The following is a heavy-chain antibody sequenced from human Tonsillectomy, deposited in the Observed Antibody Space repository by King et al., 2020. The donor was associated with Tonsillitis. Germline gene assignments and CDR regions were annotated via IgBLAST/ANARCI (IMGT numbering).Heavy chain of an antibody. CDR1: HYSISDGYY. CDR3: ARDHLPFSFYDNTGPYARAFDI. D-gene: IGHD2/OR15-2a*01. J-gene: IGHJ3*02. Sequence: MQLQESGPRLVKPSGTLYLTCSVSHYSISDGYYWGWIRQPPGEGLGWVASVSQNGNTNYNPSRNNRVTRSLDRSNNRFSRKLTSVTAIDTAVYYCARDHLPFSFYDNTGPYARAFDIWGQGTLVTVSS. V-gene: IGHV4-38-2*02. CDR2: VSQNGNT.